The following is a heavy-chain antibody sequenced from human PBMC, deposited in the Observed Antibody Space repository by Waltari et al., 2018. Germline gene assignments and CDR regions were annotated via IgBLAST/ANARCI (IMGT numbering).Heavy chain of an antibody. J-gene: IGHJ4*02. CDR3: ARSGVEYSVYGPFDY. Sequence: EVQLVESGGGLVKPGGSLRLSCAASGFTFSSSSMNWVRQSPGKGLEWVSSISSSSSYIYYADSVKGRFTISRDNAKNSLYLQMNSLRAEDTAVYYCARSGVEYSVYGPFDYWGQGTLVTVSS. CDR1: GFTFSSSS. D-gene: IGHD5-12*01. V-gene: IGHV3-21*01. CDR2: ISSSSSYI.